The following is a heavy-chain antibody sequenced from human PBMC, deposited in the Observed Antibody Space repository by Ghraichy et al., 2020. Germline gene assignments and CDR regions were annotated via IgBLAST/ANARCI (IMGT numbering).Heavy chain of an antibody. J-gene: IGHJ4*01. V-gene: IGHV1-18*03. Sequence: SVKVSCKASGYSFISYGITWVRQAPGQGLEWMGWITPYNGNTNYAQKIQGRVTVTTDTSISTVYMELRSLKSDDMAVYYCARRIAVAGSSGGFLDYWGHGTLVTVSP. CDR1: GYSFISYG. CDR3: ARRIAVAGSSGGFLDY. CDR2: ITPYNGNT. D-gene: IGHD6-19*01.